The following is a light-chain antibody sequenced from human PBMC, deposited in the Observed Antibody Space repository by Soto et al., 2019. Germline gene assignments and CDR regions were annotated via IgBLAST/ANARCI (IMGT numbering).Light chain of an antibody. CDR2: AAA. J-gene: IGKJ5*01. Sequence: DIQMTQSPSSVSASVGDRVTITCRASQSITSWLAWYQQKPGKAPKLLISAAANLQCGVPSRFSGSGSGTAFTLTISSLQPEDFATYSCQQGNSFPLSFGQGTLLEIK. CDR3: QQGNSFPLS. CDR1: QSITSW. V-gene: IGKV1-12*01.